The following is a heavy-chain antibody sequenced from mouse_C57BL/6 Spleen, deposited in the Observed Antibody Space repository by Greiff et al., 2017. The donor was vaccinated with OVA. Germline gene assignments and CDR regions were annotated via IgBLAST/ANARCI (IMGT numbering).Heavy chain of an antibody. CDR2: INPSSGYT. J-gene: IGHJ2*01. CDR3: ARSYSNYDYFDY. V-gene: IGHV1-7*01. Sequence: QVHVKQSGAELAKPGASVKLSCKASGYTFTSYWMHWVKQRPGQGLEWIGYINPSSGYTKYNQKFKDKATLTADKSSSTAYMQLSSLTYEDSAVYYCARSYSNYDYFDYWGQGTTLTVSS. D-gene: IGHD2-5*01. CDR1: GYTFTSYW.